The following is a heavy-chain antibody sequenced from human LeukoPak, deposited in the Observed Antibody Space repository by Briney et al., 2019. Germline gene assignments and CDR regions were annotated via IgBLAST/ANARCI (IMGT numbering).Heavy chain of an antibody. V-gene: IGHV1-46*01. D-gene: IGHD1-26*01. CDR1: GYTFTSYY. J-gene: IGHJ4*02. Sequence: ASVKVSCKASGYTFTSYYMHWVRQAPGQGLEWMGIINPSGCSTSYAQKFQGRVTMTRYTSTSTVYMELSSLRSEDPAVYYCARAGGSYYFDYWGQGTLVTVSS. CDR3: ARAGGSYYFDY. CDR2: INPSGCST.